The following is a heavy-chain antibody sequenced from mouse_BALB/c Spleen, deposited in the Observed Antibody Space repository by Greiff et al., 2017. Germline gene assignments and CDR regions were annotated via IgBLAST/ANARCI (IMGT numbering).Heavy chain of an antibody. CDR3: ASYRSFDY. D-gene: IGHD2-14*01. J-gene: IGHJ2*01. V-gene: IGHV1-69*01. CDR2: IDTSDSYT. CDR1: GYTFTDYW. Sequence: VQLQQSGAELVMPGASVKMSCKASGYTFTDYWMHWVKQRPGQGLEWIGAIDTSDSYTSYNQKFKGKATLTVDESSSTAYMQLSSLTSEDSAVYYCASYRSFDYWGQGTTLTVSS.